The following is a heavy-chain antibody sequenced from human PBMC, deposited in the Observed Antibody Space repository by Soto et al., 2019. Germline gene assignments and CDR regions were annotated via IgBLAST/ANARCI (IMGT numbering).Heavy chain of an antibody. D-gene: IGHD3-10*01. V-gene: IGHV3-23*01. J-gene: IGHJ4*02. CDR2: ISATDRDT. Sequence: EAQLLESGGGLVQPGGSLRLSCVASGFTFNYYDVTWVRRAPGEGLDWVSTISATDRDTYFGRSVRGRLSISRDKSWNAVYLQMHSMTVDDTALYYCVMSSHRLSLVTLGGLIPLGFDYWGQGILVTVSS. CDR1: GFTFNYYD. CDR3: VMSSHRLSLVTLGGLIPLGFDY.